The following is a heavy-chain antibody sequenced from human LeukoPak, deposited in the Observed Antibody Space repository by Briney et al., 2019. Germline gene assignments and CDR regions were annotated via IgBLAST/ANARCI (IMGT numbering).Heavy chain of an antibody. Sequence: GGSLRLSCAASGFTFSSYAMHWVRQAPGKGLEWVAVISYDGSNKYYADSVKGRFTISRDNSKNTLYLQMNSLRAEDTAVYYCARPYGWIQYYFDYWGQGTLVTVSS. J-gene: IGHJ4*02. D-gene: IGHD5-18*01. CDR3: ARPYGWIQYYFDY. CDR1: GFTFSSYA. CDR2: ISYDGSNK. V-gene: IGHV3-30-3*01.